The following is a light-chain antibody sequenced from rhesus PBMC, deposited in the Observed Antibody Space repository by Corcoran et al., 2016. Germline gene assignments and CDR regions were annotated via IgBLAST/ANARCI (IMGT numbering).Light chain of an antibody. CDR1: QSISSW. J-gene: IGKJ1*01. CDR3: QQYSSSPPT. Sequence: DIQMTQSPSSLSASVGDTVTITCRASQSISSWLAWYQQKPGKAPKLLIYKASTLQSGGPSRFSGSGSGTDFTLTINSLQSEDFATYYCQQYSSSPPTFGQGTKVEIK. CDR2: KAS. V-gene: IGKV1-22*01.